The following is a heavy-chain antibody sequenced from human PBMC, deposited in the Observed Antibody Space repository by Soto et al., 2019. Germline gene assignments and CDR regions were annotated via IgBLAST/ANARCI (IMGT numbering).Heavy chain of an antibody. CDR2: ITGSGAST. CDR1: GFTFSSYA. CDR3: AQDPATTLGLFYY. Sequence: PGGSLRLSCAASGFTFSSYAMSWVRQAPGKGLEWVSTITGSGASTFYADSVKGRFTISRDNSKTTLYLQMNTPGSEDTAVYYCAQDPATTLGLFYYWGQGTLVTVSS. J-gene: IGHJ4*02. V-gene: IGHV3-23*01. D-gene: IGHD5-12*01.